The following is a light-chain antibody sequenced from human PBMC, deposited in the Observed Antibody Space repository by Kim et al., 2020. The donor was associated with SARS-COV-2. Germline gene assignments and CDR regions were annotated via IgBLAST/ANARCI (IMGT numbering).Light chain of an antibody. Sequence: ALGRTGRIPGQGKSLRSYYASWYQQKPEQAPVLVIYGKNNRPSGIPDRFSGSSSGNTASLTITGAQAEDEADYYCNSRDSSGNHLVFGGGTQLTVL. CDR1: SLRSYY. V-gene: IGLV3-19*01. CDR2: GKN. CDR3: NSRDSSGNHLV. J-gene: IGLJ2*01.